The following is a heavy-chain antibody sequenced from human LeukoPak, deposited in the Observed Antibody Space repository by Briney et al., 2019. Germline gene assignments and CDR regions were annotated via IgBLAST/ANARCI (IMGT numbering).Heavy chain of an antibody. CDR2: ISPSGNIT. D-gene: IGHD3-22*01. CDR3: AKDHDYYDSSGHFDY. V-gene: IGHV3-23*01. CDR1: GFTFSNHG. J-gene: IGHJ4*02. Sequence: PGGSLRLSCAASGFTFSNHGMNWVRQAPGKGLEWVSGISPSGNITYYADSVKGRFTISRDNSKNTLYLQMNSLRAEDTAVYYCAKDHDYYDSSGHFDYWGQGTLVTVSS.